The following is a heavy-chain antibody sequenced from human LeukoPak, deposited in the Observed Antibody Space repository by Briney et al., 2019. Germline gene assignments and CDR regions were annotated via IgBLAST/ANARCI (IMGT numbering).Heavy chain of an antibody. V-gene: IGHV1-69*05. Sequence: SVKVSCKASGGTFSSYAISWVRQAPGQGLEWTGGIIPIFGTANYAQKFQGRVTITTDESASTAYMELSSLRSEDTAVYYCARIADFVPVNRVYYDSSGYYLAFDIWGQGTMVTVSS. CDR2: IIPIFGTA. D-gene: IGHD3-22*01. CDR1: GGTFSSYA. J-gene: IGHJ3*02. CDR3: ARIADFVPVNRVYYDSSGYYLAFDI.